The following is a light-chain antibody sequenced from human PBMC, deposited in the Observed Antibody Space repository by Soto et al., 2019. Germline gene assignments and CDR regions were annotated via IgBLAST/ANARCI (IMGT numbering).Light chain of an antibody. CDR3: QSYDISLSVV. V-gene: IGLV1-40*01. CDR1: SSNIGAGYG. CDR2: GNS. Sequence: QTVVTQPPSVSGAPGQRVTISCTGSSSNIGAGYGVHWYQQLPGTAPKLLIYGNSNRPSEVPDRFSGSKSGTSASLAITGLQAEDEADYYCQSYDISLSVVFGGGTKLTVL. J-gene: IGLJ2*01.